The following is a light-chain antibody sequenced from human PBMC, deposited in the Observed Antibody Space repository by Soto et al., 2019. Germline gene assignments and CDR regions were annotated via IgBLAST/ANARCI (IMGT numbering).Light chain of an antibody. J-gene: IGKJ4*01. Sequence: IQLTQSPSSLSASIGDRVTITCRASQGISSSLAWYQQEPGKAPKILIYAESTLQSGVPSRFSGSGSGTDLTLTISRLQPEDFATYFCQKLNSYPLTCGGGTKVDIK. CDR1: QGISSS. V-gene: IGKV1-9*01. CDR2: AES. CDR3: QKLNSYPLT.